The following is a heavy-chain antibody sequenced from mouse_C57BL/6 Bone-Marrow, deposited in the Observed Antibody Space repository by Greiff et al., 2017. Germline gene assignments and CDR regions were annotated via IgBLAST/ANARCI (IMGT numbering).Heavy chain of an antibody. V-gene: IGHV1-81*01. J-gene: IGHJ2*01. CDR2: IYPRSGNT. Sequence: QVQLQQSGAELARPGASVKLSCKASGYTFTSYGISWVKQRTGQGLEWIGEIYPRSGNTYYNEKFKGKATLTADKSSSTAYMALSSLTSEDSAVYFCAREGGGTGTSFDYWGQGTTLTVSS. CDR3: AREGGGTGTSFDY. CDR1: GYTFTSYG. D-gene: IGHD4-1*01.